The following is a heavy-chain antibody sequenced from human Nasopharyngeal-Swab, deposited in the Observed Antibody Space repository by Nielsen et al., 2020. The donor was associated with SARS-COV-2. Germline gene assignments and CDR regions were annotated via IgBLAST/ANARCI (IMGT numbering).Heavy chain of an antibody. V-gene: IGHV3-7*01. D-gene: IGHD6-13*01. CDR2: INQDGSEQ. CDR3: ARDLAGSDY. Sequence: GGSLRLSCAASGFTFSTYWMSWVRQAPGKGLEWVANINQDGSEQSYVDSVKGRFTISRDNAKTSLYLQMNSLRADDTAVYYCARDLAGSDYWGQGTLVTVSS. CDR1: GFTFSTYW. J-gene: IGHJ4*02.